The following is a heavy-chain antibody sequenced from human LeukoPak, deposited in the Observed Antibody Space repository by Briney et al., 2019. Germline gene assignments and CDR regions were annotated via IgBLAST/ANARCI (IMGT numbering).Heavy chain of an antibody. J-gene: IGHJ3*02. D-gene: IGHD3-3*01. CDR1: GGSFRGYY. V-gene: IGHV4-34*01. CDR2: INHSGST. Sequence: PSETLSLTCAVYGGSFRGYYWSWIRQPPGKGLEWIGEINHSGSTNYNPSLKSRVTISVDTSKNQFSLKLSSVTAADTALYYCARGRLHYDFWSGYLGAFDIWGQGTMVTVSS. CDR3: ARGRLHYDFWSGYLGAFDI.